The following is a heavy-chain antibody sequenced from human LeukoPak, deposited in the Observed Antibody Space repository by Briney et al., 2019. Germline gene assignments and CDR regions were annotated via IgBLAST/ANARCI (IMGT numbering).Heavy chain of an antibody. CDR1: GFSFSSYW. V-gene: IGHV3-74*01. Sequence: GGSLRLSCAASGFSFSSYWMHWVRQAPGKGLVWVSCISLDGGSTNYADSVKGRFTISRDNAKNTLYLQMNSLRAEDTAVYYCARYYYDSSGYHPDYWGQGTLVTVSS. CDR3: ARYYYDSSGYHPDY. D-gene: IGHD3-22*01. CDR2: ISLDGGST. J-gene: IGHJ4*02.